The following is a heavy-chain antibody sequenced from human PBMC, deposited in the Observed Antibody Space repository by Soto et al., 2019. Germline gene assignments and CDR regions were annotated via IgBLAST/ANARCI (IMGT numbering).Heavy chain of an antibody. V-gene: IGHV3-23*01. CDR2: ISGSGGTT. D-gene: IGHD2-21*01. J-gene: IGHJ6*02. CDR3: AKANCGSECYYGMDV. CDR1: GFTFSSHA. Sequence: GGSLRLSCTASGFTFSSHAMNWVRQAPGKGLEWVSGISGSGGTTYYGDSVKGRFAISRDNSKNTLYLQMNGLRAEDTAVYYCAKANCGSECYYGMDVWGQGTTVTVSS.